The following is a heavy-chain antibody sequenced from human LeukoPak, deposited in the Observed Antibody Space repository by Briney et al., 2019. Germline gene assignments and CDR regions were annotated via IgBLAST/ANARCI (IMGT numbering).Heavy chain of an antibody. J-gene: IGHJ4*02. D-gene: IGHD6-19*01. CDR3: ARTVAGHPHDDFDS. V-gene: IGHV3-7*01. CDR1: GFTFSDYW. Sequence: PGGSLRLSCAASGFTFSDYWMSWVRQAPGKGPERVAHMNGDGSRKYFVDSVRGRFSVSRDNTENSPYLHMSSLRVEDTAVYYCARTVAGHPHDDFDSWGQGTLVTVSS. CDR2: MNGDGSRK.